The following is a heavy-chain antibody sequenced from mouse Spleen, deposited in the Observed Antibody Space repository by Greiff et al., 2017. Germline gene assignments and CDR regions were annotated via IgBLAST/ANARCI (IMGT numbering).Heavy chain of an antibody. Sequence: EVKLVESGGGLVQPGGSLSLSCAASGFTFTDYYMSWVRQPPGKALEWLGFIRNKANGYTTEYSASVKGRFTISRDNSQSILYLQMNALRAEDSATYYCARSYYYGSSPYFAYWGQGTLVTVSA. V-gene: IGHV7-3*01. CDR3: ARSYYYGSSPYFAY. CDR1: GFTFTDYY. J-gene: IGHJ3*01. D-gene: IGHD1-1*01. CDR2: IRNKANGYTT.